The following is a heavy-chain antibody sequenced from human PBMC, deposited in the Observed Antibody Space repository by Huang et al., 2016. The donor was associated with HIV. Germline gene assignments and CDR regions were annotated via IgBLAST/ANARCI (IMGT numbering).Heavy chain of an antibody. V-gene: IGHV3-74*01. CDR1: GFSLSSYW. J-gene: IGHJ4*02. D-gene: IGHD3-22*01. Sequence: EVQLVESGGGLVQPGGSLRLSCAASGFSLSSYWMHWVGQAPGKGLGWVSRINSDGSSTSYADSGKGRFTISRDNAKNTLYRQMNSLRAEDTAVYYCARDPRIQSWLNFFDYWGQGTLVSVSS. CDR2: INSDGSST. CDR3: ARDPRIQSWLNFFDY.